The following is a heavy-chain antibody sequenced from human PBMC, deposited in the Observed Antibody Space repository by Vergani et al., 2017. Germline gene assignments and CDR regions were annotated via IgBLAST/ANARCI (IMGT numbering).Heavy chain of an antibody. Sequence: QVQLQESGPGLVKPSETLSLTCTVSGGSISSYYWSWIRQPAGKGLELIGRIYTSGSTNYNPSLKSRVTMSVDTSKNQFSLKLSSVTAADTAVYYCARDSEYYDSNRDAFDIWGQGTMVTVSS. V-gene: IGHV4-4*07. D-gene: IGHD3-22*01. CDR1: GGSISSYY. J-gene: IGHJ3*02. CDR3: ARDSEYYDSNRDAFDI. CDR2: IYTSGST.